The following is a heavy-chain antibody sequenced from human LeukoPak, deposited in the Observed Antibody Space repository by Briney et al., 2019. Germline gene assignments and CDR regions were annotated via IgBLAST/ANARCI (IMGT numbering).Heavy chain of an antibody. J-gene: IGHJ4*02. CDR1: GFTFSSYG. CDR3: ARDQYSSSSRELDY. V-gene: IGHV3-33*01. Sequence: GGSLRLSCTASGFTFSSYGMHWVRQAPGKGLEWVAVIWYDGSNKYYADSVKGRFTISRDNSKNTLYPQMNSLRAEDTAVYYCARDQYSSSSRELDYWGQGTLVTVSS. D-gene: IGHD6-6*01. CDR2: IWYDGSNK.